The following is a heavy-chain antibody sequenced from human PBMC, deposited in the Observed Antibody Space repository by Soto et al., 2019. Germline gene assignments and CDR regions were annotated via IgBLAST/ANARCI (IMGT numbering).Heavy chain of an antibody. D-gene: IGHD2-15*01. V-gene: IGHV1-3*01. CDR2: INPDNGQT. J-gene: IGHJ4*02. CDR3: ARGLLARLNHFDN. Sequence: QVQLVQSGAEVKKPGASVNVSCRASGYTFNYFAIHWLRQAPGQSLEWLGWINPDNGQTKYSQRFQGRVTITRDTSATTAYMALSSLKSEDTAVFYCARGLLARLNHFDNWGQGTLVTVSS. CDR1: GYTFNYFA.